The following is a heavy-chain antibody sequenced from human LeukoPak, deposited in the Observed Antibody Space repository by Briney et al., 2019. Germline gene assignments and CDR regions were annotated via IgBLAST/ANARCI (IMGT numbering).Heavy chain of an antibody. D-gene: IGHD6-13*01. CDR3: ARVSVAGTGPDY. J-gene: IGHJ4*02. CDR1: GGFVSSSNYY. V-gene: IGHV4-61*01. CDR2: FSYNVHS. Sequence: PSETLSLTCTVSGGFVSSSNYYWSWIRQPPGKGLEWVGFFSYNVHSDYNPSLKSRVTISVDTSKNQFSLRLSSVTAADTAIYYCARVSVAGTGPDYWGQGTLVTVSS.